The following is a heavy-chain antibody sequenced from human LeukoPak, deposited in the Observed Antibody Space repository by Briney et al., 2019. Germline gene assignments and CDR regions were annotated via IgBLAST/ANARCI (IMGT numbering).Heavy chain of an antibody. CDR2: ISYDGSNK. D-gene: IGHD2-15*01. V-gene: IGHV3-30-3*01. CDR3: ARQYCSGGSCYILYYYYYGMDV. J-gene: IGHJ6*02. CDR1: GFTFSGYA. Sequence: GGSLRLSCAASGFTFSGYAMHWVRQAPGKGLEWVAVISYDGSNKYYADSVKGRFTISRDNSKNTLYLQMNSLRAEDTAVYYCARQYCSGGSCYILYYYYYGMDVWGQGTTVTVSS.